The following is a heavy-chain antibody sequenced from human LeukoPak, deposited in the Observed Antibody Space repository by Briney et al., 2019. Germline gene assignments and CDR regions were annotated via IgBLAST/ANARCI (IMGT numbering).Heavy chain of an antibody. CDR2: ISYDGSNK. CDR3: ARDQGGPLDY. CDR1: GFTFSSYA. D-gene: IGHD3-16*01. Sequence: GGSLRLSCAASGFTFSSYAMHWVRQAPGKGLEWVTVISYDGSNKYYADSVKGRFTISRDNSKNTLYLQMNSLRAEDTAVYYCARDQGGPLDYWGQGTLVTVSS. V-gene: IGHV3-30-3*01. J-gene: IGHJ4*02.